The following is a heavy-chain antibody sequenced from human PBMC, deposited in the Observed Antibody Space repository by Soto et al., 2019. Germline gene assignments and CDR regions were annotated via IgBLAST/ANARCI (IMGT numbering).Heavy chain of an antibody. CDR3: ASILGTYDSSGYWPDY. D-gene: IGHD3-22*01. CDR2: FDPEDGET. Sequence: ASVKVSCKVSGYTLTELSMHWVRQAPGKGLEWMGGFDPEDGETIYAQKFQGRVTMTEDTSTDTAYMELSSLRCEDTAVYYCASILGTYDSSGYWPDYWGQGTLVTVSS. CDR1: GYTLTELS. J-gene: IGHJ4*02. V-gene: IGHV1-24*01.